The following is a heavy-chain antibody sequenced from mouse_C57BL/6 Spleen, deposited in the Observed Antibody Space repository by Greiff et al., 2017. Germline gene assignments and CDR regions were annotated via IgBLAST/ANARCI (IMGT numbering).Heavy chain of an antibody. Sequence: EVQLVESGGDLVKPGGSLKLSCAASGFTFSSYGMSWVRQTPDKRLEWVATISSGGSYTYYPDSGKGRFTISRDNAKNTLYLQMSSLKSEDTAMYYCARSYDYDGYFDVWGTGTTVTVSS. V-gene: IGHV5-6*01. J-gene: IGHJ1*03. D-gene: IGHD2-4*01. CDR3: ARSYDYDGYFDV. CDR2: ISSGGSYT. CDR1: GFTFSSYG.